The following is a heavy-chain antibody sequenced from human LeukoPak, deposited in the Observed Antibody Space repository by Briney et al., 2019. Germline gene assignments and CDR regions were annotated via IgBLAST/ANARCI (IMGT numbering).Heavy chain of an antibody. Sequence: GRSLRLSCAASGFTFSRYGMHWVRQAPGKGLEWVSSISTSSSYIYYADSVKGRFTISRDNAKNSLYLQMNSLRAEDTALYYCARGAVVVAATDDAFEIWGQGTMVTVSS. CDR3: ARGAVVVAATDDAFEI. V-gene: IGHV3-21*01. D-gene: IGHD2-15*01. J-gene: IGHJ3*02. CDR1: GFTFSRYG. CDR2: ISTSSSYI.